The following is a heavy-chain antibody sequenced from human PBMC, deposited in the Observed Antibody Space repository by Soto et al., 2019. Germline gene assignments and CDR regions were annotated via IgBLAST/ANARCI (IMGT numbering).Heavy chain of an antibody. V-gene: IGHV4-61*08. J-gene: IGHJ6*02. Sequence: GPGPGYPSETLSLTCAVSGGSLSSSAYSWSWIRQPPGKGLEWIGEINHSGSTNYNPSLKSRVTISVDTSKNQFSLKLSSVTAADTAVYYCARVRRHYYYGMDVWGQGTTVTVSS. CDR1: GGSLSSSAYS. CDR2: INHSGST. CDR3: ARVRRHYYYGMDV.